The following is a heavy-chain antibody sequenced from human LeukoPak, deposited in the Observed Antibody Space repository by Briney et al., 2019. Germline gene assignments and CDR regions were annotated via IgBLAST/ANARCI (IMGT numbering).Heavy chain of an antibody. CDR1: GFTFSSYA. J-gene: IGHJ3*02. CDR3: AKGREYYYDSSGYYSGDAFDI. D-gene: IGHD3-22*01. Sequence: GGSLRLSCAASGFTFSSYAMSWVRQAPGKGLEWVSAISGSGGSTYYADSVEGRFTISRDNSKNTLYLQMNSLRAEDTAVYYCAKGREYYYDSSGYYSGDAFDIWGQGTMVTVSS. V-gene: IGHV3-23*01. CDR2: ISGSGGST.